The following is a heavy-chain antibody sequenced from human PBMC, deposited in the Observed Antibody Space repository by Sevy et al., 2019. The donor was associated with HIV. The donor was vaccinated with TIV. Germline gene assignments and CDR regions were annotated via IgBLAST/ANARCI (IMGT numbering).Heavy chain of an antibody. CDR2: IYYRSKWYN. V-gene: IGHV6-1*01. CDR3: ARDLVAVAGMDPGLWYYYYGMDV. Sequence: SQTLSLTCAISGDSVSSNSAAWNWIRQSQSRGLEWLGRIYYRSKWYNDYAVSVKSRITINPDTSKNQFSLQLNSVTPEDTAVYYCARDLVAVAGMDPGLWYYYYGMDVWGQGTTVTVSS. J-gene: IGHJ6*02. CDR1: GDSVSSNSAA. D-gene: IGHD6-19*01.